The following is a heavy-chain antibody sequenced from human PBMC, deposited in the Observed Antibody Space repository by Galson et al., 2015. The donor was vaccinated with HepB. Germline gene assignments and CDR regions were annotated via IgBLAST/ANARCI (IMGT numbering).Heavy chain of an antibody. Sequence: SLRLSCAASGFTFSSYGMHWVRQAPGKGLEWVAVISYDGSNKYYADSVKGRFTISRDNSKNTLYLQMNSLRAEDTAVYYCAKELSGVVPVMGGIVVVVAAPDSWGQGTLVTVSS. CDR2: ISYDGSNK. J-gene: IGHJ4*02. D-gene: IGHD2-15*01. CDR3: AKELSGVVPVMGGIVVVVAAPDS. CDR1: GFTFSSYG. V-gene: IGHV3-30*18.